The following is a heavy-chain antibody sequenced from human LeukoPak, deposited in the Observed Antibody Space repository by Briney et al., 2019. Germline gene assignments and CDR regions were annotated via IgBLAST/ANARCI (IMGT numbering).Heavy chain of an antibody. D-gene: IGHD6-13*01. CDR2: ISWNSGRL. Sequence: PGGPLRLSCAASGFNFHDYAMHWVRQTPGKGLEWVSSISWNSGRLGYADSVKGRFTISRDNAKNSLYLEMNSLRAEDTALYFCAKDIDSSSWYYFDYWGQGTLVTVSS. V-gene: IGHV3-9*01. J-gene: IGHJ4*02. CDR3: AKDIDSSSWYYFDY. CDR1: GFNFHDYA.